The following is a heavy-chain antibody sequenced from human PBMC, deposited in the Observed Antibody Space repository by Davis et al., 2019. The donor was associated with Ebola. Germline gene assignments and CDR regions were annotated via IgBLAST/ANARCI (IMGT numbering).Heavy chain of an antibody. J-gene: IGHJ4*02. Sequence: PGGSLRLSCADSGVTVSRDYMSWVRQAPGKGLEWVSVIYDQSTAYADSVRGRFIISRDKSNNTLYLEMNSLRVDDTAVYYCATTQWLREFDNWGQGTLVTVSS. CDR1: GVTVSRDY. V-gene: IGHV3-53*05. D-gene: IGHD6-19*01. CDR2: IYDQST. CDR3: ATTQWLREFDN.